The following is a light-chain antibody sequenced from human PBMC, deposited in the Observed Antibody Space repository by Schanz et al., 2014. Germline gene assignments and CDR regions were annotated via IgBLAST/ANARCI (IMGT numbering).Light chain of an antibody. CDR1: QGVSSN. V-gene: IGKV3-15*01. J-gene: IGKJ1*01. CDR3: QQYNEWPRT. CDR2: GAS. Sequence: EIVMTQSPATLSVSPGERVTLSCRASQGVSSNLAWYQQKPGQAPRLLIYGASTRATGIPARFSGSGSGTDFTLTISGLQSEDFAMYYCQQYNEWPRTFGQGTRVEIK.